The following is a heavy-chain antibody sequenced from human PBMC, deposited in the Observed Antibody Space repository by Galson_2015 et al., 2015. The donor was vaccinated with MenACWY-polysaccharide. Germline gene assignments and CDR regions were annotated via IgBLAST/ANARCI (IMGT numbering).Heavy chain of an antibody. CDR3: ARDYAALSAVVLPGFYFDP. CDR1: GYSFTKYV. CDR2: INTGSGNT. Sequence: SVKVSCKASGYSFTKYVMYWLRQAPGQRLEYMGWINTGSGNTKVSQKFQDRVTITGDTSTNSVFLELSSLKSEDTAVYYCARDYAALSAVVLPGFYFDPWGQGTLVTVSS. D-gene: IGHD2-2*01. V-gene: IGHV1-3*04. J-gene: IGHJ5*02.